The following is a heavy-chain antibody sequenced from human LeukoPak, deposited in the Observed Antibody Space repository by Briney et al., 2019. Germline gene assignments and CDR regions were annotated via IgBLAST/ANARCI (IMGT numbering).Heavy chain of an antibody. CDR1: GYSFTSQW. CDR3: ARLIVVVTGRMYFDL. J-gene: IGHJ2*01. V-gene: IGHV5-51*01. Sequence: GESLKISCKGSGYSFTSQWIGWVRQMPGKGLEWMGLISPGDSDTRYSPSFQGQVTISADKSISTAYLQWSSLKASDTAMYYCARLIVVVTGRMYFDLWGRGTLVTVSS. D-gene: IGHD2-21*02. CDR2: ISPGDSDT.